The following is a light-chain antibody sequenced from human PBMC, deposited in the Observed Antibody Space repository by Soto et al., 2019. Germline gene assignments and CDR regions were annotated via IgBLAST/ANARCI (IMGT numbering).Light chain of an antibody. J-gene: IGKJ4*01. CDR3: QQRTNWPPLT. V-gene: IGKV3-11*01. CDR2: DAS. Sequence: EIVLTQSPATLSLSPGERATLSCRASQSVSNSLAWYQQKPGQAPRLLIYDASNSATGIPARFSGSGSGTDFTLTISSLEPEDFAVYYCQQRTNWPPLTFGGGTKVEIK. CDR1: QSVSNS.